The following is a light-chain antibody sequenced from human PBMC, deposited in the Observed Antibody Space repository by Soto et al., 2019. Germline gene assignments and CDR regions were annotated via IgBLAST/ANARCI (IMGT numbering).Light chain of an antibody. Sequence: QSVLTQPPSVSAAPGQKVTISCSGSSSNIGNNYVSWYQHLPRTAPKLLIYDNNKRPSGIPDRFSGSKSGTSATLGITGLQTGDEADYYCGTWDSSLSTVLFGGGTEVTVL. CDR2: DNN. CDR1: SSNIGNNY. J-gene: IGLJ2*01. V-gene: IGLV1-51*01. CDR3: GTWDSSLSTVL.